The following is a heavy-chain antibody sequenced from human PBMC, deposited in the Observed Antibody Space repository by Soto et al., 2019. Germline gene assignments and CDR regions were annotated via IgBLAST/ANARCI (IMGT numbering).Heavy chain of an antibody. CDR2: ISYDGSNK. V-gene: IGHV3-30-3*01. J-gene: IGHJ4*02. CDR3: ARGDGELFSKFGY. Sequence: QVQLVESGGGVVQPGRSLRLSCAASGFTFSSYAMHWVRQAPGKGLEWVAVISYDGSNKYYADSVKGRFTISRDSSKNTLYLQMNSLRAEDTAVYYCARGDGELFSKFGYWGQGTLVTVSS. D-gene: IGHD3-10*01. CDR1: GFTFSSYA.